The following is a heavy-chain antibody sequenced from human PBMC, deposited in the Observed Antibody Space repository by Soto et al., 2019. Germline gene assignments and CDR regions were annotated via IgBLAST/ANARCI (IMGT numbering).Heavy chain of an antibody. Sequence: QLQLQESGPGLVKPSETLSLTCTVSGGSISSYSHYWGWIRKPPGKGLEWIGSIYYTGSTDYNPSLKSRVTISVDTSKNLFSLMLSSVTAADTAIYYCARNFTYYSWFDPWGQGTLVTVSS. CDR3: ARNFTYYSWFDP. CDR1: GGSISSYSHY. D-gene: IGHD4-4*01. V-gene: IGHV4-39*01. J-gene: IGHJ5*02. CDR2: IYYTGST.